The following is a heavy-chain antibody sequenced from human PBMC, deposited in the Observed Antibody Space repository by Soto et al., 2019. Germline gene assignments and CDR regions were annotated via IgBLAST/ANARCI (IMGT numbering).Heavy chain of an antibody. CDR1: GGSISSYY. V-gene: IGHV4-59*08. D-gene: IGHD3-10*01. CDR2: IYYSGST. J-gene: IGHJ6*03. Sequence: SETLSLTCTVSGGSISSYYWSWIRQPPGKGLEWIGYIYYSGSTNYNPSLKSRVTISVDTSKNQFSLKLSSVTAADTAVYYCARHFTMVRGADYYYYMDVWGKGTTVTVSS. CDR3: ARHFTMVRGADYYYYMDV.